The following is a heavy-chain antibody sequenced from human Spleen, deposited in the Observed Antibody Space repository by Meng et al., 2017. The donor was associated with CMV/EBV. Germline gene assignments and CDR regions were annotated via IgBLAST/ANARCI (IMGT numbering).Heavy chain of an antibody. CDR3: ATWSPYGDPLRSLRY. CDR1: GDTFSSYA. Sequence: SVKVSCKASGDTFSSYAISWVRQAPGHGLEWMGGLIPVSGTRNNAQKFQGRVTITTDESTSTAYMELSSLRSEDTAVYYCATWSPYGDPLRSLRYWGQGTLVTVSS. D-gene: IGHD4-17*01. J-gene: IGHJ4*02. V-gene: IGHV1-69*05. CDR2: LIPVSGTR.